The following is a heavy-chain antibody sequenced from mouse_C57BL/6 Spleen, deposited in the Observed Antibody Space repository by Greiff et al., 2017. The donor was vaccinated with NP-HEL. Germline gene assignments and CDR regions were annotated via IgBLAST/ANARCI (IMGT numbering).Heavy chain of an antibody. V-gene: IGHV1-50*01. CDR2: IDPSDSYT. CDR1: GYTFTSYW. Sequence: VQLQQPGAELVKPGASVKLSCKASGYTFTSYWMQWVKQRPGQGLEWIGEIDPSDSYTNYNEKFKGKATLTVDTSSSTAYMQLSSLTSEDSAVYYCARETVTDYFDYWGQGTTLTVSS. CDR3: ARETVTDYFDY. J-gene: IGHJ2*01. D-gene: IGHD2-2*01.